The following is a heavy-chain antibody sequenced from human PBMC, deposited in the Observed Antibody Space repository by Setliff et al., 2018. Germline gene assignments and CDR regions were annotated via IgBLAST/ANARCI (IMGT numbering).Heavy chain of an antibody. V-gene: IGHV3-11*04. CDR2: ISSSGSTT. CDR3: ARALGVTNKPLDC. J-gene: IGHJ4*02. Sequence: GGSLRLSCAASGFTFSDHYMTWIRQAPGKGLEWVSYISSSGSTTLYADSVRGRFSISRDNIKNSLYLQMNSLRAEDTALYYCARALGVTNKPLDCWGQGTLVTVSS. D-gene: IGHD1-26*01. CDR1: GFTFSDHY.